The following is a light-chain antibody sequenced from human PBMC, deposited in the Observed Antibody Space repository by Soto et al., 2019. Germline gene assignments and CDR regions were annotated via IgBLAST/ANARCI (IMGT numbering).Light chain of an antibody. CDR1: QSINSW. V-gene: IGKV1-5*01. CDR2: DAS. CDR3: QQYNSYSLT. J-gene: IGKJ1*01. Sequence: DIQMTQSPSTLSASVGDRVTITSRASQSINSWLAWYQQKPGKAPQILIYDASTLKSGVPSRFSGSGSGTEFTLTISSLQPDDFATYYCQQYNSYSLTFGQRTKVDI.